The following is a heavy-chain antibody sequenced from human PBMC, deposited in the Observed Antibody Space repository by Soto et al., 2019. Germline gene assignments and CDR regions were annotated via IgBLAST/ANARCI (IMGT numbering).Heavy chain of an antibody. CDR1: GFTFSSYN. V-gene: IGHV3-48*01. CDR2: ISGSSSPI. J-gene: IGHJ4*02. CDR3: ARGCSGSCWFNY. Sequence: GGSLRLSCAASGFTFSSYNMNWVRQAPGKGLEWVSYISGSSSPIYYADSVKGRFTISRDNARNSLYLQMNSLRAEDTAVYYCARGCSGSCWFNYWGQGTLVTVSS. D-gene: IGHD2-15*01.